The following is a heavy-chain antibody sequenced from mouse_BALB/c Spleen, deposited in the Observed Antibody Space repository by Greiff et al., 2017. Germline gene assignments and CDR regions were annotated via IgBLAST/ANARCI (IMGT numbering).Heavy chain of an antibody. J-gene: IGHJ2*01. V-gene: IGHV1S81*02. CDR1: GYTFTSYY. Sequence: VQLQQSGAELVKPGASVKLSCKASGYTFTSYYMYWVKQRPGQGLEWIGEINPSNGGTNFNEKFKSKATLTVDNSSSTAYMQLSSLTSEDSAVYYCTRDGNFYFDYWGQGTTLTVSS. CDR3: TRDGNFYFDY. CDR2: INPSNGGT. D-gene: IGHD2-1*01.